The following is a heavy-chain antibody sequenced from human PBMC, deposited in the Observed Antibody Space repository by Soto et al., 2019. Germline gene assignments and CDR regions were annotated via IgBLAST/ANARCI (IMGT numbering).Heavy chain of an antibody. J-gene: IGHJ5*02. D-gene: IGHD3-22*01. Sequence: GGSLRLSCAASGFTFSSYAMSWVRQAPGKGLEWVSAISGSGGSTYYADSVKGRFTISRDNSKNTLYLQMNSLRAEDTAVYYCAKDFLGGYYDSSGYCQPTCHGPFDPWGQGTLVTVSS. CDR2: ISGSGGST. CDR3: AKDFLGGYYDSSGYCQPTCHGPFDP. CDR1: GFTFSSYA. V-gene: IGHV3-23*01.